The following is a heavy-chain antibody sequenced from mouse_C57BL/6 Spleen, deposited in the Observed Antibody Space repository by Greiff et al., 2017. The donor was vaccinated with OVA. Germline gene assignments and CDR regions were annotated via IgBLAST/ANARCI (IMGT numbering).Heavy chain of an antibody. CDR2: ISSGGSYT. Sequence: EVQGVESGGDLVKPGGSLKLSCAASGFTFSSYGMSWVRQTPDKRLEWVATISSGGSYTYSPDSVKGRFTISRDNAKNTLYLQMSILKSEDTAMYYCARHLRGYFDYWGQGTTLTVSS. CDR3: ARHLRGYFDY. D-gene: IGHD1-1*01. V-gene: IGHV5-6*01. J-gene: IGHJ2*01. CDR1: GFTFSSYG.